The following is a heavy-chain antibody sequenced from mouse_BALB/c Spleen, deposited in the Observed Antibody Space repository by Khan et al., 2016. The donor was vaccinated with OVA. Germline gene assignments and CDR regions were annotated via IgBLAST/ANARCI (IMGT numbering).Heavy chain of an antibody. Sequence: EVELVESGGDLVKPGGSLKLSCAASGFTFSTYGMSWVRQTPDMRLEWVATISSGGHYTYYPDSVKGRFTISRDNAKNTLYLQMSSLKSDAKAIYYCARLAYYYNSEGFAYWGQGTLVTVSA. D-gene: IGHD1-1*02. CDR1: GFTFSTYG. V-gene: IGHV5-6*01. CDR3: ARLAYYYNSEGFAY. CDR2: ISSGGHYT. J-gene: IGHJ3*01.